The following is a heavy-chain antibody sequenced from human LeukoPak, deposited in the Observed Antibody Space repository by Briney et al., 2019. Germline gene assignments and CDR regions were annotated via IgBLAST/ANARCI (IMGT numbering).Heavy chain of an antibody. V-gene: IGHV1-24*01. J-gene: IGHJ4*02. Sequence: ASVKVSCKASGYTFTSYAMNWVRQAPGHGLEGMGGFDPEDGETIYAQKFQGRVTMTEDTSTDTAYMELSSLRSEDTAVYYCATVGYYDSSGYYYQFFDYWGQGTLVTVSS. D-gene: IGHD3-22*01. CDR1: GYTFTSYA. CDR2: FDPEDGET. CDR3: ATVGYYDSSGYYYQFFDY.